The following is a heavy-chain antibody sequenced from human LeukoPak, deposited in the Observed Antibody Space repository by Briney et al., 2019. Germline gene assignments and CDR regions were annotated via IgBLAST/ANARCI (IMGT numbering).Heavy chain of an antibody. D-gene: IGHD1-1*01. V-gene: IGHV3-21*04. Sequence: GGSLRLSCAASGFTFSSYSMNWVRQAPGKGLEWVSSISSSSYIYYADSVKGRFTISRDNSKNTLYLQMNSLRAEDTAVYYCAKAWYNWNDAAFDYWGQGTLVTVSS. CDR2: ISSSSYI. CDR1: GFTFSSYS. J-gene: IGHJ4*02. CDR3: AKAWYNWNDAAFDY.